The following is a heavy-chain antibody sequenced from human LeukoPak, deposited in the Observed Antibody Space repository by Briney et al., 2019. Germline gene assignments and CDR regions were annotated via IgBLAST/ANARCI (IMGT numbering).Heavy chain of an antibody. CDR3: ARCQYQLLCLFDY. D-gene: IGHD2-2*01. CDR2: ISDNGGST. CDR1: GFTFSSYA. J-gene: IGHJ4*02. Sequence: GGSLRLSCAASGFTFSSYAMNWVRQAPGKGLEWVSVISDNGGSTYYADSVKGRFTISRDNAKNSLYLQMNSLRAEDTAVYYCARCQYQLLCLFDYWGQGTLVTVSS. V-gene: IGHV3-23*01.